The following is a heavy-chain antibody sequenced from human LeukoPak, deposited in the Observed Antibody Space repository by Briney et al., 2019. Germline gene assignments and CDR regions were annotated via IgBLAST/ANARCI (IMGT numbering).Heavy chain of an antibody. V-gene: IGHV4-59*01. CDR2: IYYSGST. CDR1: GGSISSYY. CDR3: ARVNWNYSWFDP. D-gene: IGHD1-7*01. J-gene: IGHJ5*02. Sequence: SETLSLTCTVSGGSISSYYWSWIRQPPGKGLEWIGYIYYSGSTNYDPSLKSRVTISVDTSKNQFSLKLSSVTAADTAVYYCARVNWNYSWFDPWGQGTLVTVSS.